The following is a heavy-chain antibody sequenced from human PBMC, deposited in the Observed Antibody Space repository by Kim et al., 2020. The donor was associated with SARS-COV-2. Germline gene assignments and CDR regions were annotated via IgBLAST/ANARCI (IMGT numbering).Heavy chain of an antibody. V-gene: IGHV1-3*01. CDR3: ARVSMDTAMVPEFTTRVGGMDV. CDR2: INAGNGNT. J-gene: IGHJ6*02. D-gene: IGHD5-18*01. Sequence: ASVKVSCKASGYTFTSYAMHWVRQAPGQRLEWMGWINAGNGNTKYSQKFQGRVTITRDTSASTAYMELSSLRSEDTAVYYCARVSMDTAMVPEFTTRVGGMDVWGQGTTVTVSS. CDR1: GYTFTSYA.